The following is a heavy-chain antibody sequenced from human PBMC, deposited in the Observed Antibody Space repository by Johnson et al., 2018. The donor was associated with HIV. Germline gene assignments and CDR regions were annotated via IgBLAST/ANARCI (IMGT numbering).Heavy chain of an antibody. V-gene: IGHV3-30*03. CDR2: ISYDGSQN. J-gene: IGHJ3*02. CDR1: GFTFSTYA. D-gene: IGHD4-17*01. Sequence: QVQLMESGGGVVQPGRSLRLSCAASGFTFSTYAMHWVRQVPGKGLEWVAVISYDGSQNLYVDSVKGRFTISRDNSENTLYLQMNSLRPEDTAVYYCARSTVTTFIVFDIWGQGTMVTVSS. CDR3: ARSTVTTFIVFDI.